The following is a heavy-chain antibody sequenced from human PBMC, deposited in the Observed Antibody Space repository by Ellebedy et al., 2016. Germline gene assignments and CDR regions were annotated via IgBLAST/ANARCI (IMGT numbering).Heavy chain of an antibody. CDR1: GGSVSSDY. J-gene: IGHJ3*02. D-gene: IGHD1-1*01. CDR3: AKWNGNLNAFDI. CDR2: VFHTGTT. Sequence: SETLSLTCNVFGGSVSSDYWNWIRRPPGKGLEWIGYVFHTGTTNYNPSLKSRVTMSVDTSKGQFSLRLTSVTAADTAVYYCAKWNGNLNAFDIWGQGTMVTVSS. V-gene: IGHV4-59*02.